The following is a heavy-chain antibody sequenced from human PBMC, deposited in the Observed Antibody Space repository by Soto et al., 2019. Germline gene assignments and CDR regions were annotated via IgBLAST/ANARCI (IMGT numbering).Heavy chain of an antibody. CDR2: INHSGST. V-gene: IGHV4-34*01. Sequence: PSETLSLTCAVYGGSFSGYYWSWIRQPPGKGLEWIGEINHSGSTNYNPSLKSRVTISVDTSKNQFSLKLSSVTAADTAVYYCARGRSYWVVVTAILQSRMDWFDPWGQGTLVTVSS. D-gene: IGHD2-21*02. CDR1: GGSFSGYY. J-gene: IGHJ5*02. CDR3: ARGRSYWVVVTAILQSRMDWFDP.